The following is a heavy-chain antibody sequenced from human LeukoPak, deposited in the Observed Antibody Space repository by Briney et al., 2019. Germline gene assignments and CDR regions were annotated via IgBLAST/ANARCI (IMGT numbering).Heavy chain of an antibody. D-gene: IGHD1-26*01. V-gene: IGHV3-23*01. CDR1: GFTFSSYA. CDR2: ISGSGGST. CDR3: AKDPSGSYSQTPYYYYGMDV. J-gene: IGHJ6*02. Sequence: GGSLRLSCAASGFTFSSYAMSWVRQAPGKGLEWVSAISGSGGSTYYADSVKGRFTISRDNSKNTLYLQMNSLRAEDTAVYYCAKDPSGSYSQTPYYYYGMDVWAKGPRSPSP.